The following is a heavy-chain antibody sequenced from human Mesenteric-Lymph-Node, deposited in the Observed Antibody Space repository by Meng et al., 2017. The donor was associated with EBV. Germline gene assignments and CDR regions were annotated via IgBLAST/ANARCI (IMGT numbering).Heavy chain of an antibody. Sequence: QVQLQQWGPGLLKPSEPLSLTCDVYVGSFSGYYWSWIRQPPGKGLEWIGEINHSGSTNYNPSLTSRVTISVDTSKNHFSLKLTSVTAADTAVYYCARAFCGGDCSHFDYWGQGTLVTVSS. J-gene: IGHJ4*02. CDR1: VGSFSGYY. D-gene: IGHD2-21*01. CDR3: ARAFCGGDCSHFDY. V-gene: IGHV4-34*01. CDR2: INHSGST.